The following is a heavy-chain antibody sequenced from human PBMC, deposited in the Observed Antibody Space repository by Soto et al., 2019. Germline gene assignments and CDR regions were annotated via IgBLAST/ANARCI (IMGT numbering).Heavy chain of an antibody. V-gene: IGHV4-30-2*01. CDR1: GGTISSVGYS. D-gene: IGHD2-2*01. CDR3: ASRLGYCISTSCTGESWFDP. CDR2: IYHSGST. Sequence: PSQTLPLTYAVSGGTISSVGYSWSWIRQPPGKGLEWIGYIYHSGSTYYNPSLKSRVTISVDRSKNQFSLKLSSVTAADTAVYYCASRLGYCISTSCTGESWFDPWGQGTLVTVSS. J-gene: IGHJ5*02.